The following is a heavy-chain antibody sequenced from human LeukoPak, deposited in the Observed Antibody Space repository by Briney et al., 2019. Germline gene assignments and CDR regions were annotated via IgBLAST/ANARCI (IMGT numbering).Heavy chain of an antibody. CDR1: GFTFSNHG. V-gene: IGHV3-33*01. CDR3: ARDRAVRYFDY. D-gene: IGHD3-16*02. CDR2: IWYDGTKK. J-gene: IGHJ4*02. Sequence: PGGSLRLSCAASGFTFSNHGMHWVRQAPGKGLEWVALIWYDGTKKYYADSVKGRLTISRDNSKNTLYLEMNSLRAEDTAVYYCARDRAVRYFDYWGRGTLVTVSS.